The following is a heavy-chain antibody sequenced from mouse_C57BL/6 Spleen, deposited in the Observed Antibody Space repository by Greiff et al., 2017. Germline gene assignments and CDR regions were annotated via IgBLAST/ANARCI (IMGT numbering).Heavy chain of an antibody. D-gene: IGHD1-1*01. J-gene: IGHJ1*03. CDR2: ISRGSSTI. Sequence: DVQLVESGGGLVKPGGSLKLSCAASGFTFSDYGMHWVRQAPEKGLEWIAYISRGSSTIYYAATVKGRSTISRDNSKNTPFLQMTSLRSEDTAMYYCANFVTSVVATPGWYFDVWGTGTTVTVSS. CDR3: ANFVTSVVATPGWYFDV. V-gene: IGHV5-17*01. CDR1: GFTFSDYG.